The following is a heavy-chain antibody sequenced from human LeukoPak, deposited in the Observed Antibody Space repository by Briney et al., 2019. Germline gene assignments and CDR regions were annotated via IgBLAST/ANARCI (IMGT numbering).Heavy chain of an antibody. V-gene: IGHV4-39*07. CDR2: IYYSGST. J-gene: IGHJ6*03. CDR3: ARGDIDCSGGSCWSYYMDV. CDR1: GGSISSSSYY. Sequence: SETLSLTCTVSGGSISSSSYYWGWIRQPPGKGLEWIGSIYYSGSTYYNPSLKSRVTISVDTSKNQFSLKLSSVTAADTAVYYCARGDIDCSGGSCWSYYMDVWGKGTTVTVSS. D-gene: IGHD2-15*01.